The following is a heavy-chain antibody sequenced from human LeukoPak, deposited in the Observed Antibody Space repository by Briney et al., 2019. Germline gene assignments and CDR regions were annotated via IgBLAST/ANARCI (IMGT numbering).Heavy chain of an antibody. CDR1: GFTFSDYG. V-gene: IGHV3-30*18. D-gene: IGHD3-10*01. CDR3: AKDGTRSWFGEAT. CDR2: ISTDGSDK. J-gene: IGHJ5*02. Sequence: GGSLRLSCAASGFTFSDYGMQWVRQAPGKGLEWVALISTDGSDKDYADSVKGRFTLPRDNSKNTLYLQMNSLRVEDTAVYYCAKDGTRSWFGEATWGQGTLVTVSS.